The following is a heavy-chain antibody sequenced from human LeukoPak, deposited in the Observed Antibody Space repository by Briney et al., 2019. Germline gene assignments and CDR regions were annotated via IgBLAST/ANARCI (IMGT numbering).Heavy chain of an antibody. CDR2: ISTTGADT. Sequence: PGGSLRLSCATSGFAFSSYAMSWVRQAPGQGLEWVSGISTTGADTYYADSVKGRLTVSRDNFKNTLYLQMNSLRAEDTAIYYRAKVAAGTLIDVWGQGTTVIVSS. CDR1: GFAFSSYA. V-gene: IGHV3-23*01. J-gene: IGHJ6*02. D-gene: IGHD1/OR15-1a*01. CDR3: AKVAAGTLIDV.